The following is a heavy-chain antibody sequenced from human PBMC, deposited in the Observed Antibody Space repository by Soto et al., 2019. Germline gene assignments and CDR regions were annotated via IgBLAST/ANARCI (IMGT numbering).Heavy chain of an antibody. CDR3: ARWEQPLFDY. V-gene: IGHV3-30-3*01. D-gene: IGHD1-26*01. CDR1: GFTVRAYT. J-gene: IGHJ4*02. CDR2: ISSDGNNK. Sequence: QVQLVESGGGVVQPGRSLRLSCAASGFTVRAYTMYWVRQAPGKGLEWVAVISSDGNNKYYTDSVKGRFTISRDTSTNTLYLQMNSLRAEDTAVYYCARWEQPLFDYWGQGTLVTVSS.